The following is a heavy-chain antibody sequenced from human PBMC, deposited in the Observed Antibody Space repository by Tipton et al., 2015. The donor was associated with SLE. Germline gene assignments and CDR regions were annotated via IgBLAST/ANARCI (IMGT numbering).Heavy chain of an antibody. D-gene: IGHD1-1*01. CDR1: NGYISSRDYY. V-gene: IGHV4-39*07. J-gene: IGHJ6*02. CDR3: ARDLTGTIGTPIYGLDV. Sequence: GLVKPSETLSLSCSVSNGYISSRDYYWGWVRQAPGMGLEWIGTVSYSGSTDFNPSLKSRVTISLDTSKDQLSLRLTSVTAVDTAVYYCARDLTGTIGTPIYGLDVWGQGTSVTVSS. CDR2: VSYSGST.